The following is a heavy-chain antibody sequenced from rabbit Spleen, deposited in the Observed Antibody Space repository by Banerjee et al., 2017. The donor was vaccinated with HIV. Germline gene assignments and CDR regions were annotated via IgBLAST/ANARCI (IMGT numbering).Heavy chain of an antibody. CDR2: IEPIFGNT. D-gene: IGHD4-1*01. CDR3: VREVAAKFGL. Sequence: QEQLVESGGGLVQPGGSLKLSCKASGFDFSNYGVSWVRQAPGKGLEWIGYIEPIFGNTYYANWVNGRFTISSHNAQNTLYLQLSSLTAADTATYFCVREVAAKFGLWGQGTLVT. CDR1: GFDFSNYG. V-gene: IGHV1S47*01. J-gene: IGHJ3*01.